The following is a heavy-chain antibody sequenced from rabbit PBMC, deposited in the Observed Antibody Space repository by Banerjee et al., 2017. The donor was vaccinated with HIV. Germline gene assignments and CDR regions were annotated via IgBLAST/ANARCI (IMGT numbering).Heavy chain of an antibody. V-gene: IGHV1S45*01. D-gene: IGHD2-1*01. Sequence: LEESGGGLVKPGGTLTLTCTVSGFSFSSNWICWVRQAPGKGLEWIACIDTSDGDTDYANWPKGRFTISKASSTTVTLKMTSLTAADTATYFCAKDGNDAVAGDALMLWGPGTLVTVS. CDR1: GFSFSSNW. CDR2: IDTSDGDT. J-gene: IGHJ4*01. CDR3: AKDGNDAVAGDALML.